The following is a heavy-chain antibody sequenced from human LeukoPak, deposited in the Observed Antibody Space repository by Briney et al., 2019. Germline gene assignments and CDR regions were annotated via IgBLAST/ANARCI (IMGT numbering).Heavy chain of an antibody. V-gene: IGHV4-4*02. Sequence: PSETLSLTCGVSGGSISSTNWYSWGRQPPGEGVEWIGEISLSGRTNYNPSLKRRVTISLDKSKNQLSLNLASVTAADTAVYYCSRESRPFPPFGHWGQGTLVAVTS. CDR1: GGSISSTNW. CDR3: SRESRPFPPFGH. J-gene: IGHJ4*02. CDR2: ISLSGRT.